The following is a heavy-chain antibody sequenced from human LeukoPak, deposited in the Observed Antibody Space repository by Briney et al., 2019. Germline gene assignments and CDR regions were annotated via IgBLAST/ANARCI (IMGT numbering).Heavy chain of an antibody. CDR1: GFSVSSNY. CDR3: ARGSYGSGNYYMGDAFDI. V-gene: IGHV3-53*01. D-gene: IGHD3-10*01. J-gene: IGHJ3*02. Sequence: GGSLRLSCAASGFSVSSNYMNWVRQAPGTVLEWVSAIYRGGSTYYADSVKGRFTISRDNSKNTVYLQMNSLRDDDTAVYYCARGSYGSGNYYMGDAFDIWGQGTMVTVSS. CDR2: IYRGGST.